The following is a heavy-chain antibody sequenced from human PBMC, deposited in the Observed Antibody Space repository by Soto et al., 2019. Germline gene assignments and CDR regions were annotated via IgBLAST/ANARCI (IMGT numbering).Heavy chain of an antibody. J-gene: IGHJ4*02. CDR1: GGTFSSYA. CDR2: IIPIFGTA. V-gene: IGHV1-69*12. Sequence: QVPLVQSGAEVKKPGSSVKVSCKASGGTFSSYAISWVRQAPGQGLEWMGGIIPIFGTANYAQKFQGRVTITADESTSTAYMELSSLRSEDTAVYYCARGKQQLVMKPHYFDYWGQGTLVTVSS. D-gene: IGHD6-13*01. CDR3: ARGKQQLVMKPHYFDY.